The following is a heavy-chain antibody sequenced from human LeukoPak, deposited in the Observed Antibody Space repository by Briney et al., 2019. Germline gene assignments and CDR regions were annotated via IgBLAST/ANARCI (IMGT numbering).Heavy chain of an antibody. D-gene: IGHD6-13*01. Sequence: GGSLRLSCAASGFTVSSNYMSWVRQAPGKGLEWVSYISSSGSTIYYADSVKGRFTISRDNVKNSLYLQMNSLRAEDTAVYYCARDPSGQAESSSWYSPSDYWGQGTLVTVSS. J-gene: IGHJ4*02. CDR2: ISSSGSTI. V-gene: IGHV3-11*01. CDR3: ARDPSGQAESSSWYSPSDY. CDR1: GFTVSSNY.